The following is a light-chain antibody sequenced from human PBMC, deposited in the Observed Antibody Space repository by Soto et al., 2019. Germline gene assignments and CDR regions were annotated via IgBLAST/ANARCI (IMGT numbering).Light chain of an antibody. CDR3: CSYTTSNTRQIV. CDR1: SSDVGAYNS. CDR2: DVS. J-gene: IGLJ1*01. V-gene: IGLV2-14*01. Sequence: QSVLTQPASVSVSPGQSIAISCTGTSSDVGAYNSVSWYQQYPGKAPKFMIYDVSNRPSGVSNRFSGSKSGNTASLTISGLQAEDEADYYCCSYTTSNTRQIVFGTGTKVTVL.